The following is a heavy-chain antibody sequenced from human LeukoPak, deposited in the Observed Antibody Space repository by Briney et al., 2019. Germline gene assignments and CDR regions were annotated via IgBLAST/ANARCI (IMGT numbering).Heavy chain of an antibody. CDR3: ARRGYYDSSGYYFDY. V-gene: IGHV4-59*01. CDR2: IYYSGST. D-gene: IGHD3-22*01. CDR1: GGSIGSYY. Sequence: SETLSLTCTVSGGSIGSYYWSWIRQPPGKGLEWIGYIYYSGSTNYNPSLKSRVTISVDTSKNQFSLKLSSVTAADTAVYYCARRGYYDSSGYYFDYWGQGTLVTVSS. J-gene: IGHJ4*02.